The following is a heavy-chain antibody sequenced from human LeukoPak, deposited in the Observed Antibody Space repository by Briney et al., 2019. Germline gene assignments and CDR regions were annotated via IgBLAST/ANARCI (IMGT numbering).Heavy chain of an antibody. Sequence: GGSLRLSCAASGFSFISYGMHWVRQAPGKGLEWVGVISDDGRNKKYADSVKGRFTISRDNSKDTLYLQMNSLRDEDTAVYYCAKRPSDYGDFVTYFDYWGQGTLVTVSS. J-gene: IGHJ4*02. V-gene: IGHV3-30*18. D-gene: IGHD4-17*01. CDR1: GFSFISYG. CDR2: ISDDGRNK. CDR3: AKRPSDYGDFVTYFDY.